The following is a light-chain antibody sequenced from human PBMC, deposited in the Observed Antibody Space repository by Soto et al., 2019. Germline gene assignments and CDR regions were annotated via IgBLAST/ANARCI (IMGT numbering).Light chain of an antibody. CDR1: QSISSW. V-gene: IGKV1-5*01. J-gene: IGKJ4*01. CDR3: QQLNSYPFT. Sequence: DIQMTQYPSTLSAAVGDRVASTCRASQSISSWLAWYQQKPGKAPKLLIYAASTLQSGVPSRFSGSGSGTEFTLTISSLQPEDFATYYCQQLNSYPFTFGGRTKVDI. CDR2: AAS.